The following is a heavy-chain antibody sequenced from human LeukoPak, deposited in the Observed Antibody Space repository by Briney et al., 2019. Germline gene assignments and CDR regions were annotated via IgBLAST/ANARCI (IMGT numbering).Heavy chain of an antibody. D-gene: IGHD3-22*01. CDR2: ISAYNGNT. CDR1: GYTFTSYG. V-gene: IGHV1-18*01. CDR3: ARDLGYDSSGYYYVYYFDY. Sequence: GASVKVSCKASGYTFTSYGISWVRQAPRQGLEWMGWISAYNGNTNYAQKLQGRVTMTTDTSTSTAYMELRSLRSDDTAVYYCARDLGYDSSGYYYVYYFDYWGQGTLVTVSS. J-gene: IGHJ4*02.